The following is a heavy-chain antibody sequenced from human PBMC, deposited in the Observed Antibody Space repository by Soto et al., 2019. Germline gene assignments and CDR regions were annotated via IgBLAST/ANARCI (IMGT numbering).Heavy chain of an antibody. V-gene: IGHV4-31*03. CDR3: ARLRYYDSRDVYHSDS. D-gene: IGHD3-22*01. CDR2: IYYTGTT. Sequence: QVQLLESGPGLVKPSQTLSLTCTVSGGSISGGGYYWSWIRQHPGNALEWIGYIYYTGTTYYNPSLKSRLTISGDTSKNQFFLKLSAVNAADTAFYYCARLRYYDSRDVYHSDSWGQGTLVTVSS. J-gene: IGHJ4*02. CDR1: GGSISGGGYY.